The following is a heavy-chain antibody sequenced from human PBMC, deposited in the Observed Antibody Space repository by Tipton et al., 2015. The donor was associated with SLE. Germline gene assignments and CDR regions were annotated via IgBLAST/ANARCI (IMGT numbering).Heavy chain of an antibody. V-gene: IGHV4-61*05. CDR3: ASPYYYGSGSFDP. CDR2: IFHSGTT. Sequence: LRLSCTVSGGSISSSNYYWGWIRQPPGKGLEWIGEIFHSGTTNYNPSLKSRVTISIDKSKNQFSLKLTSMTAADTAIYFCASPYYYGSGSFDPWGQGTLVTVSS. D-gene: IGHD3-10*01. J-gene: IGHJ5*02. CDR1: GGSISSSNY.